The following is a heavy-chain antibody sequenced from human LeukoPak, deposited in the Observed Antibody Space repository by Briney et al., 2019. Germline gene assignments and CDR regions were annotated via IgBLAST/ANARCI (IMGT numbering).Heavy chain of an antibody. Sequence: GGSPRLSCVASGFTLSINYMSWVRQAPGKGLEWVSLISGGDTKYYADSVKGRFTISRDTSKNTVYLQMNSLRAEDTAVYYCARGEAYSSGWYPPSHFDYWGQGTLVTVSS. J-gene: IGHJ4*02. CDR1: GFTLSINY. CDR3: ARGEAYSSGWYPPSHFDY. CDR2: ISGGDTK. D-gene: IGHD6-19*01. V-gene: IGHV3-66*01.